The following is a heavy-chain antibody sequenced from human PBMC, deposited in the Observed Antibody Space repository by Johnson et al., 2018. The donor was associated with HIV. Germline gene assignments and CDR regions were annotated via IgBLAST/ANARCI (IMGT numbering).Heavy chain of an antibody. CDR3: AKDSANWGGAFDI. J-gene: IGHJ3*02. V-gene: IGHV3-30*04. CDR2: ISYDGSNK. D-gene: IGHD7-27*01. Sequence: VQLVESGGGLVQPGRSLRLSCAASGFTFSSYAMHWVRQAPGKGLEWVAVISYDGSNKYYADSVRGRFTISRDTSKNTLYLQMNSLSAEDTAVYYCAKDSANWGGAFDIWGQGTMVTVSS. CDR1: GFTFSSYA.